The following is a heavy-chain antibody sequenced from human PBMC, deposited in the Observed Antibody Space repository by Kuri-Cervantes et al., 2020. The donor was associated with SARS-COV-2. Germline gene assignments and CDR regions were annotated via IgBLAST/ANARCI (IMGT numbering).Heavy chain of an antibody. D-gene: IGHD2-2*01. J-gene: IGHJ4*02. CDR3: ARAARRKYQLLLDD. V-gene: IGHV1-69*05. CDR2: IIPIFGTA. Sequence: SVKVSCKASGYTFTGYYMHWVRQAPGQGLEWMGGIIPIFGTANYAQKFKGRVTITTDESTSTAYMELSSLRSEDTAVYYCARAARRKYQLLLDDWGQGTLVTVSS. CDR1: GYTFTGYY.